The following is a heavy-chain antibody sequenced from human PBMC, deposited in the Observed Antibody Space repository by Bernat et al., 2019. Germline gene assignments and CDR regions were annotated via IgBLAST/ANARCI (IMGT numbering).Heavy chain of an antibody. Sequence: QLQLQESGPGLVKPSETLSLTCTVSGGSISSSSYYWGWIRQPPGKGLEWIGSIYYSGSTYYNPSLKSRVTISVDTSKNQFSLKLSSVTAADTAVYYCAGQRGYCSSTSCYTGYFDYWGQGTLVTVSS. D-gene: IGHD2-2*02. J-gene: IGHJ4*02. CDR2: IYYSGST. CDR1: GGSISSSSYY. CDR3: AGQRGYCSSTSCYTGYFDY. V-gene: IGHV4-39*01.